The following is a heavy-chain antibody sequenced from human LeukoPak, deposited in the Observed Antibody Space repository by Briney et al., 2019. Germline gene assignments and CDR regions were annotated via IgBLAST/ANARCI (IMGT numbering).Heavy chain of an antibody. J-gene: IGHJ4*02. CDR3: ARDYSRSIEY. D-gene: IGHD6-13*01. V-gene: IGHV4-39*07. CDR2: IYFSGTT. CDR1: GGSISSSIYY. Sequence: SETLSLTCTVSGGSISSSIYYWGWIRQPPGKGLEGIGSIYFSGTTHYNPSLKSRVTISVDTSKNQFSLKLSSVTAADTAVYYCARDYSRSIEYWGQGTLVTVSS.